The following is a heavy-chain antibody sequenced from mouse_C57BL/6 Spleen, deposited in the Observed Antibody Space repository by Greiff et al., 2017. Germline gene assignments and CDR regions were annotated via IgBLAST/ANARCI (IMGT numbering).Heavy chain of an antibody. Sequence: EVQLQQSGPELVKPGASVKMSCKASGYTFTDYNMHWVKQSHGKSLEWIGYINPNNGGTRYNPKFKGKATLTVNKSSSTAYMELRSLTSEESAVYYCASRGGLRRDWFAYWGQGTLVTVSA. V-gene: IGHV1-22*01. CDR2: INPNNGGT. J-gene: IGHJ3*01. CDR3: ASRGGLRRDWFAY. CDR1: GYTFTDYN. D-gene: IGHD2-2*01.